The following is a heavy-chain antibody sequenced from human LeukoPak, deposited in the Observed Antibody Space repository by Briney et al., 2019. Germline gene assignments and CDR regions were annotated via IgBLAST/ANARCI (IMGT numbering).Heavy chain of an antibody. CDR1: GGSISSGGYY. CDR3: ARHPLTFNNHYYHSNAP. J-gene: IGHJ5*02. CDR2: IYHSGST. Sequence: SETLSLTCTVSGGSISSGGYYWSWIRQPPGKGLEWIGYIYHSGSTYYNPSLKSRVTISVDRSKNQFSLKLSSVTAADTAVYYCARHPLTFNNHYYHSNAPWGQGTLVTVSS. D-gene: IGHD3-22*01. V-gene: IGHV4-30-2*01.